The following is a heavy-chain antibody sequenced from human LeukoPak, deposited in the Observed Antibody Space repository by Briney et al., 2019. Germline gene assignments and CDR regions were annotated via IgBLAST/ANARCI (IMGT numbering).Heavy chain of an antibody. J-gene: IGHJ3*02. CDR1: GGSISRGGYY. Sequence: PSETPSLTCTVSGGSISRGGYYWSWIRQHPGKGLEWIGYIYCSGSTYYNPSLKSRVTISVDTSKNQFSLKLSSVTAADTAVYYCARGRIVVVPNAFDIWGQGTMITVSS. CDR2: IYCSGST. D-gene: IGHD3-22*01. CDR3: ARGRIVVVPNAFDI. V-gene: IGHV4-31*03.